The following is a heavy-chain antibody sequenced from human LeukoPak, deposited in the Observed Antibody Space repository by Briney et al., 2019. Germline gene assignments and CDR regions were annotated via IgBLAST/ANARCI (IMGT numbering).Heavy chain of an antibody. Sequence: GASVKVSCKVSGYTLTELSMHWVRQAPGKGLEWMGGFDPEDGETIYAQKFQGRVTMTEDTSTDTAYMELSSLRSEDTAVYYCAATIFGVVYDDYWGQGTLVTVSS. CDR1: GYTLTELS. CDR2: FDPEDGET. J-gene: IGHJ4*02. D-gene: IGHD3-3*01. CDR3: AATIFGVVYDDY. V-gene: IGHV1-24*01.